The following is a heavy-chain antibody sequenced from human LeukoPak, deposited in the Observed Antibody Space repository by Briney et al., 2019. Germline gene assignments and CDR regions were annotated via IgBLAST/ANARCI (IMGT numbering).Heavy chain of an antibody. Sequence: SETLSLTCAVYGGSFSGYYWSWIRQPPGKGLEWIGEINHSGSTNYNPSLKSRVTISVDTSKNQFSLTLSSVTAADTAVYYCARRYASSYYYGSGSYNYWGQGTLVTVSS. J-gene: IGHJ4*02. CDR1: GGSFSGYY. D-gene: IGHD3-10*01. V-gene: IGHV4-34*01. CDR2: INHSGST. CDR3: ARRYASSYYYGSGSYNY.